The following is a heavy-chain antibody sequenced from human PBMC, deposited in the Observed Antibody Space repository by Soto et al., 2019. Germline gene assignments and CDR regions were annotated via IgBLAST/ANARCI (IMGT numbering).Heavy chain of an antibody. CDR2: ISYSGST. Sequence: SETLSLTCTVSGGSMSSYYWTWLRQSPGRGLEWIGYISYSGSTYYNPSLKSRVTISIENSKNQFSLRLTSVTAADSAVYFCAREPYLPKARNDFWGQGTLVTVSS. V-gene: IGHV4-59*12. J-gene: IGHJ4*02. CDR3: AREPYLPKARNDF. CDR1: GGSMSSYY.